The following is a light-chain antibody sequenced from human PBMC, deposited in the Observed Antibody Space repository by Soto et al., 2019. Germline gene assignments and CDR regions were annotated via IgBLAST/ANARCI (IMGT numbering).Light chain of an antibody. CDR1: QSVSSSY. Sequence: EIVLTQSPGTLSLSPGERATLSCRASQSVSSSYLAWYQQKPGQAPRLLIYGASSRATGIPDRFSGSGSGTHFTLIISRLEPEDFAVYYCQQYGSSPSYTFGQGTKLEIK. J-gene: IGKJ2*01. V-gene: IGKV3-20*01. CDR2: GAS. CDR3: QQYGSSPSYT.